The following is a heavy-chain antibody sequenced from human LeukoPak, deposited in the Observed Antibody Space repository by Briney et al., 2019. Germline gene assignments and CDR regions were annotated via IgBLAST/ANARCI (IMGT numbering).Heavy chain of an antibody. CDR2: INSDGSST. CDR3: AGYDILTGSNDY. J-gene: IGHJ4*02. V-gene: IGHV3-74*01. D-gene: IGHD3-9*01. CDR1: GFTFSSYW. Sequence: PGGSLRLSCAASGFTFSSYWMHWVRHAPGKGLVWVSRINSDGSSTSYADSVKGRFTISRDNAKNTLYLQMNSLRAEDTAVYYCAGYDILTGSNDYWGQGTLVTVSS.